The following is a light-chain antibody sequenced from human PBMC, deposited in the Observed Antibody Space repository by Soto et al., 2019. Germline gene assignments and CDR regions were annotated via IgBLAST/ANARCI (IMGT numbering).Light chain of an antibody. CDR2: KAS. CDR1: QSISYW. V-gene: IGKV1-5*03. Sequence: DIQMTQSPSSLSASVGDRVTITCRASQSISYWLAWYQQKPGKAPKLLIYKASSLESGVPSRFSGSGSRTEFTLTISSLQPDDFATYYCQPYNSSPWAFGPGTKVEIK. CDR3: QPYNSSPWA. J-gene: IGKJ1*01.